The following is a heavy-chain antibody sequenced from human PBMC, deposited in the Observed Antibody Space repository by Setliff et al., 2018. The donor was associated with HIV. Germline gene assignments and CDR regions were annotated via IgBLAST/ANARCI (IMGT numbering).Heavy chain of an antibody. J-gene: IGHJ3*02. CDR3: AKTVVGDSYALPNDAFDI. V-gene: IGHV4-59*08. Sequence: LSLTCIVSGAPISSGTWSWIRQPPGKGLQWIGFIYNTETTNYNPSLKSRVTMSVDTSKNRFSLKLSSVTAFDTAVYYCAKTVVGDSYALPNDAFDIWGQGTMVTVSS. CDR1: GAPISSGT. D-gene: IGHD3-16*01. CDR2: IYNTETT.